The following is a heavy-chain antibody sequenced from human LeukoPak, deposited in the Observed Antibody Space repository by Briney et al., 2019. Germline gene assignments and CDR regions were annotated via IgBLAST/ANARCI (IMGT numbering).Heavy chain of an antibody. Sequence: SETLSLTCAVYGGSFSGYYWSWIRQPPGKGLEWIGEINHSGSTNYNPSLKSRVTISVDTSKNQFSLKLSSVTAADTAVYYCAXXXVVXAAMRSLYYFDYWGRGTLVTVSS. CDR2: INHSGST. V-gene: IGHV4-34*01. J-gene: IGHJ4*02. CDR3: AXXXVVXAAMRSLYYFDY. CDR1: GGSFSGYY. D-gene: IGHD2-2*01.